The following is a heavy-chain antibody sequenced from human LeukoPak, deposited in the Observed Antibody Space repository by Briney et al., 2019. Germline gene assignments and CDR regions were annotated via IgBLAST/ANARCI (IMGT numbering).Heavy chain of an antibody. D-gene: IGHD5-24*01. J-gene: IGHJ4*02. CDR1: GFSFSSYG. CDR3: ARGRDGAYFDY. Sequence: PGGSLRLSCAASGFSFSSYGMHWVRQAPGKGLEWVAVIWSDGNNKYYADSVRGRFTISRDNSKNTVYLQMNSLRAEDTAVYYCARGRDGAYFDYWGQGTLVTVSS. V-gene: IGHV3-33*01. CDR2: IWSDGNNK.